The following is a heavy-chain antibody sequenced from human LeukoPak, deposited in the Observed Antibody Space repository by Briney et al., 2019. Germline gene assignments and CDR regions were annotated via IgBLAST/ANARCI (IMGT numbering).Heavy chain of an antibody. CDR3: ARDNGDYGPGFGY. Sequence: PSETLSLTCAVSGGSISSSNWWSWVRQPPGKGLEWIGEIYHSGSTNYNPSLKSRVTISVDKSKNQFSLKLSSVTAADTAVYYCARDNGDYGPGFGYWGQGTLVTVSS. J-gene: IGHJ4*02. V-gene: IGHV4-4*02. CDR2: IYHSGST. CDR1: GGSISSSNW. D-gene: IGHD4-17*01.